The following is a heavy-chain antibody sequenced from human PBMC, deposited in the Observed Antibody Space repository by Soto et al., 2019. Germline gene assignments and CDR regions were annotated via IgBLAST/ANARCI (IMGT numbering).Heavy chain of an antibody. V-gene: IGHV4-59*08. CDR1: GGSISSYY. J-gene: IGHJ4*02. CDR2: IYYSGST. D-gene: IGHD4-17*01. Sequence: SETLSLTCTVSGGSISSYYWSWIRQPPGKGLEWIGYIYYSGSTNYNPSLKSRVTISVDTSKNQFSLKLSSVTAADTAVYYCAGTYTVMFPYGDYVPLTYWGQGTLVTVSS. CDR3: AGTYTVMFPYGDYVPLTY.